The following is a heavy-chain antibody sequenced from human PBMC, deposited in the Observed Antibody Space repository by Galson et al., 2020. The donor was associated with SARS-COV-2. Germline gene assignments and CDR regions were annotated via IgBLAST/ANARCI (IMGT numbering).Heavy chain of an antibody. D-gene: IGHD5-18*01. Sequence: GESLKISCAASGFSFSNYDMSWVRQAPGKGLEWDSSISRSGAGKFYADSVRGRFTISRDNSKNTLSLQMDSLRADDTALYYCAKDPGYSYGTYFDYWGQGTLVTVSS. J-gene: IGHJ4*02. CDR3: AKDPGYSYGTYFDY. V-gene: IGHV3-23*01. CDR2: ISRSGAGK. CDR1: GFSFSNYD.